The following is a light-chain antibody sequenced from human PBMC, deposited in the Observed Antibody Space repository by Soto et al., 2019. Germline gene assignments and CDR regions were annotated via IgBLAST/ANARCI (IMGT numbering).Light chain of an antibody. CDR3: QTWGTTPQV. CDR1: SGHSNSG. J-gene: IGLJ3*02. V-gene: IGLV4-69*02. CDR2: VTSDGSH. Sequence: QAVVTQSPSASASLGASVKLTCTLSSGHSNSGIAWHQQQPEKGPRYLMKVTSDGSHNKGDGIPDRFSGSSSGAERYLTISSLQSEDEADYYCQTWGTTPQVFGGGTKLTVL.